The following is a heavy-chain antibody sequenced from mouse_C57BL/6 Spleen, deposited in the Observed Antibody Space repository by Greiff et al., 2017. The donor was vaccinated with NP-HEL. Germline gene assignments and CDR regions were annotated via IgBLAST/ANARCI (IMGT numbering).Heavy chain of an antibody. J-gene: IGHJ4*01. D-gene: IGHD2-10*01. CDR3: ARKPAYIYYAMDY. CDR2: IDPSDSYT. CDR1: GYTFTSYW. Sequence: QVQLQQPGAELVMPGASVKLSCKASGYTFTSYWMHWVKQRPGQGLEWIGEIDPSDSYTNYNQKFKGKSTLTVDKSSSTAYMKLSSLTSEDSAVYYYARKPAYIYYAMDYWGQGTSVTVSS. V-gene: IGHV1-69*01.